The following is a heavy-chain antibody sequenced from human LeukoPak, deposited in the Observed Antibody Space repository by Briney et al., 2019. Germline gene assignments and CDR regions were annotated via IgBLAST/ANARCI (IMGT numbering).Heavy chain of an antibody. CDR1: GFTFSSYA. CDR3: ASDRLEAGTLDY. V-gene: IGHV3-30*01. CDR2: ISYDGSNK. D-gene: IGHD6-13*01. J-gene: IGHJ4*02. Sequence: GRSLTLSCAASGFTFSSYAMHWVRQAPGKGLEWVAVISYDGSNKYYADSVKGRFTISRDNSKNTLYLQMNSLRAEDTAVYYCASDRLEAGTLDYWGQGTLVTVSS.